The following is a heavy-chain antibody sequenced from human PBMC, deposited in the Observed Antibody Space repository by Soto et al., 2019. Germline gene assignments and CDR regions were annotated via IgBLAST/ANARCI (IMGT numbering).Heavy chain of an antibody. D-gene: IGHD5-18*01. V-gene: IGHV3-30*18. J-gene: IGHJ6*02. CDR1: GFTFSSYG. CDR2: ISYDGSNK. CDR3: AKERRGYSYGEFYYGMDV. Sequence: GGSLRLSCAASGFTFSSYGMHWVRQAPGKGLEWVAVISYDGSNKYYADSVKGRFTISRDNSKNTLYLQMNSLRAEDTAVYYCAKERRGYSYGEFYYGMDVWGQGTNVTVSS.